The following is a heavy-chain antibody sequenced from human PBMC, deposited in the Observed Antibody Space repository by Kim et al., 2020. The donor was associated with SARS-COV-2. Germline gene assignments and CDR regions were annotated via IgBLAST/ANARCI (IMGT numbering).Heavy chain of an antibody. J-gene: IGHJ1*01. CDR3: AREEPTVFFEGEWLLSEYFQH. V-gene: IGHV3-48*03. Sequence: GGSLRLSCAASGFTFSSYEMNWVRQAPGKGLEWVSYISSSGSTIYYADSVKGRFTISRDNAKNSLYLQMNSLRAEDTAVYYCAREEPTVFFEGEWLLSEYFQHWGQGTLVTVSS. CDR1: GFTFSSYE. D-gene: IGHD3-3*01. CDR2: ISSSGSTI.